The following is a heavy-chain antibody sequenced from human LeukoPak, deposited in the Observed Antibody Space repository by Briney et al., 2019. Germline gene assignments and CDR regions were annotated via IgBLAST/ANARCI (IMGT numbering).Heavy chain of an antibody. D-gene: IGHD5-12*01. CDR3: AREAAVVAYDY. V-gene: IGHV3-7*01. J-gene: IGHJ4*02. Sequence: GGSLRLSCAASGFTFSSYWMSWVRQAPGKGLEWAANIKQDGSEKYYVDSVKGRFTISRDNAKNSLFLQMDSLKGEDTAVYYCAREAAVVAYDYWGQGTLVTVSS. CDR1: GFTFSSYW. CDR2: IKQDGSEK.